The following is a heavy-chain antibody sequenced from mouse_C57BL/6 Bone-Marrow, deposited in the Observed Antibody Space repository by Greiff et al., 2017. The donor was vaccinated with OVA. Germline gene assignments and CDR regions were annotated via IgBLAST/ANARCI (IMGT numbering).Heavy chain of an antibody. CDR3: ARYKGRVAVDYFDY. J-gene: IGHJ2*01. V-gene: IGHV7-3*01. CDR2: IRNKPNGSTT. D-gene: IGHD1-1*01. CDR1: GFTFTNYY. Sequence: EVKLVESGGGLVQPGDSLSLSCAASGFTFTNYYMSWVRQPPGKALEWLAFIRNKPNGSTTEYSASVKGRFTISRDNSQSFLYLQMNALRAEDSATYYSARYKGRVAVDYFDYWGQGTALTVSS.